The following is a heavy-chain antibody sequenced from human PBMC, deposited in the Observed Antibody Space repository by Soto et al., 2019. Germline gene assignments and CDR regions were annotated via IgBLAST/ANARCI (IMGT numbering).Heavy chain of an antibody. D-gene: IGHD4-4*01. V-gene: IGHV1-24*01. CDR1: GYTLTELS. J-gene: IGHJ6*02. CDR3: ATWGAVTTYYGMDV. CDR2: FDPEDGET. Sequence: GASVKVSCKFSGYTLTELSMHWVRQAPGKGLEWMGGFDPEDGETIYAQKFQGRVTMTEDTSTDTAYMELSSLRSEDTAVYYCATWGAVTTYYGMDVWGQGTTVTVSS.